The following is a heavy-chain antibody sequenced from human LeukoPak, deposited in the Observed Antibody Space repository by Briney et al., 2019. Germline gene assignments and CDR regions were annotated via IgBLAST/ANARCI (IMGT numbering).Heavy chain of an antibody. Sequence: GGSLRLSCAASGFTFSSYAMHSVRQAPGKGLEWVAVISYDGSNKYYADSVKGRFTISRDNSKNTLYLQMNSLRAEDTAVYYCARDLAQDYYYYGMDVWGQGTTVTVSS. V-gene: IGHV3-30*04. CDR3: ARDLAQDYYYYGMDV. CDR2: ISYDGSNK. CDR1: GFTFSSYA. J-gene: IGHJ6*02.